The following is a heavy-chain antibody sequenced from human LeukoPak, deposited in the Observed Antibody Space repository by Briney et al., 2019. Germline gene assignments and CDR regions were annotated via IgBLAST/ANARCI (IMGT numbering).Heavy chain of an antibody. CDR1: GGSISSSSYY. Sequence: SETLSLTCTVSGGSISSSSYYWGWIRQPPGKGLEWIGSIYYSGSTYYNPSLKSRVTISVDTSKNQFSLKLSSVTAADTAVYYCAGYDFWSGYSSGAFDIWGQGTMVTVSS. CDR3: AGYDFWSGYSSGAFDI. D-gene: IGHD3-3*01. V-gene: IGHV4-39*01. J-gene: IGHJ3*02. CDR2: IYYSGST.